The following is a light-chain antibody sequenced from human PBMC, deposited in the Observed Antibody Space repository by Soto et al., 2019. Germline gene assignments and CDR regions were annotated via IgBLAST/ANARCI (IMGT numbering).Light chain of an antibody. Sequence: DIQMTQSPSSLSVSVGDRVTINCRASQSISKYINWYQQKPGQAPKLLIYGVSSLHSGVPARFSGSGSETDFTLTISSLQPEDFATYYCQQTYSDVMYTFVQGTKLQIK. CDR1: QSISKY. V-gene: IGKV1-39*01. CDR3: QQTYSDVMYT. J-gene: IGKJ2*01. CDR2: GVS.